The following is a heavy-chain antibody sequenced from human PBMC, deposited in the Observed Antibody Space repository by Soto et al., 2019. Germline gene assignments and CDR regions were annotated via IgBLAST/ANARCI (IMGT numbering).Heavy chain of an antibody. CDR2: IKFDASTT. CDR3: AIGVPGHYGFDM. J-gene: IGHJ3*02. Sequence: EVQLVESGGGLVQPGGSLRLSCEASEITFTDYWMHWVRQAPGKGLEWVSRIKFDASTTNNADSVKGRFTISSDNAKNTLYPQMNRLSVEDTVVYYWAIGVPGHYGFDMWGQGTIVTVSS. V-gene: IGHV3-74*01. D-gene: IGHD1-1*01. CDR1: EITFTDYW.